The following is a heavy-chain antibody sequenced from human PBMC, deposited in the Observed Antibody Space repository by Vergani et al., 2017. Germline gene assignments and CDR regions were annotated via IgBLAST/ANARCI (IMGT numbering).Heavy chain of an antibody. V-gene: IGHV4-34*01. Sequence: QVQLQQWGAGLLKPSETLSPTCPVYGGSFSGYYWSWIRQPPGKGLEWFGEINHSGSTNYNPSLKSRVTISVDTSKNQFSLKLSSVTAAGTAVYYCARVPRWLQLRYFDYWGQGTLVTVSS. D-gene: IGHD5-24*01. CDR3: ARVPRWLQLRYFDY. CDR1: GGSFSGYY. J-gene: IGHJ4*02. CDR2: INHSGST.